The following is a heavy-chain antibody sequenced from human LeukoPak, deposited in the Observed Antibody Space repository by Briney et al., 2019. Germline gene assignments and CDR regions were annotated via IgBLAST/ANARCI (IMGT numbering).Heavy chain of an antibody. J-gene: IGHJ4*02. V-gene: IGHV3-11*04. CDR2: ISSSGSTI. D-gene: IGHD6-13*01. Sequence: GGSLRLSCAASGSTFSDYYMSWIRQAPGKGLEWVSYISSSGSTIYYADSVKGRFTISRDNAKNSLYLQMNSLRAEDTAVYYCARALYSSSWPDYWGQGTLVTVSS. CDR3: ARALYSSSWPDY. CDR1: GSTFSDYY.